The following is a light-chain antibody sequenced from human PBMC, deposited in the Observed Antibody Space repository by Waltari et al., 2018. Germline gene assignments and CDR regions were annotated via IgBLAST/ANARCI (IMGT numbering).Light chain of an antibody. V-gene: IGKV1-5*03. CDR2: KSS. J-gene: IGKJ2*01. Sequence: DIRMSQSPSTLPASVGDSVTITCRASQNIGNWVAWYQQIPGRAPKLLIYKSSSLQSGVPSRFSGSGSGTEFTLTITSLQPDDFATYYCQHYNTYSPMYTFGQGTKLEI. CDR3: QHYNTYSPMYT. CDR1: QNIGNW.